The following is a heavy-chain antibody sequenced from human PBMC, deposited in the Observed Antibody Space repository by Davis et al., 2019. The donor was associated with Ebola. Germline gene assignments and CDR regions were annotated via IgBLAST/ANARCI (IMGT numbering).Heavy chain of an antibody. CDR2: INHSGST. J-gene: IGHJ5*02. CDR3: ASRHSGFDP. D-gene: IGHD2-21*01. Sequence: PSETLSLTCAVYGGSFSGYYWSWIRQPPGKGLEWIGEINHSGSTNYNPSLKSRVTISVDTSKNQFSLKLSSVTAADTAVYYCASRHSGFDPWGQGTLVTVSS. V-gene: IGHV4-34*01. CDR1: GGSFSGYY.